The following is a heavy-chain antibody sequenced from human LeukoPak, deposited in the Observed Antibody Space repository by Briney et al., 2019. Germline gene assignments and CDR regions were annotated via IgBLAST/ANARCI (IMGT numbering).Heavy chain of an antibody. J-gene: IGHJ5*02. CDR1: GYTFTAYY. CDR3: ARGLADRYCSGDSCYPGYNWFDP. CDR2: LNPNIGGA. D-gene: IGHD2-15*01. Sequence: VASVKVSCKASGYTFTAYYIHWLRQAPGQGLEWMGWLNPNIGGANYALKFQGRVTMTRDPSIGTAYMELRRLRSDDTAVYYCARGLADRYCSGDSCYPGYNWFDPWGQGTQVTVSS. V-gene: IGHV1-2*02.